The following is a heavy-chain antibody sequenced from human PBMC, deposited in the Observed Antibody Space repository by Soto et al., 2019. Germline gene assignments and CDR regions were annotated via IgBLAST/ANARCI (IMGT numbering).Heavy chain of an antibody. CDR1: GGSISSRSYY. D-gene: IGHD2-15*01. Sequence: SETLSLTCTVSGGSISSRSYYWGWIRQSPGKGLEWIGNIYYSGSTYHNSSLKSRVTISVDTSKNQFSMKLSSVTAADTAVYYCARQSGGSGYYYYGMDVWGQGTTVTVSS. J-gene: IGHJ6*02. CDR2: IYYSGST. CDR3: ARQSGGSGYYYYGMDV. V-gene: IGHV4-39*01.